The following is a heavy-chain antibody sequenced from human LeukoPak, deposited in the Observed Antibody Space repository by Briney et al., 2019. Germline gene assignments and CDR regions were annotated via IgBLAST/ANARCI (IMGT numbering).Heavy chain of an antibody. CDR3: AKCKDYGDHLSSFH. CDR1: GFTFSSNA. Sequence: GGSLRLSCAASGFTFSSNAMSWVRQAPGKGLEWVSSISGSGGSTNYADSLKGRFTISRDNSKNTLFLQMNNLRPEDTAIYYCAKCKDYGDHLSSFHWGQGTLVSVSS. CDR2: ISGSGGST. V-gene: IGHV3-23*01. D-gene: IGHD4/OR15-4a*01. J-gene: IGHJ4*02.